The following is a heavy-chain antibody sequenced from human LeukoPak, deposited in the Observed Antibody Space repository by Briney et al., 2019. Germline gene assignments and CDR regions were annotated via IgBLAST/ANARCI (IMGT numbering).Heavy chain of an antibody. CDR3: AKEMDSSGWYAGFDY. CDR1: GFTFDDYA. CDR2: ISWNSGSI. V-gene: IGHV3-9*01. Sequence: PGGSLRLSCAASGFTFDDYAMHWVRHAPGKGLEWVSGISWNSGSIGYADSVKGRFTISRDNAKNSLYLQMNSLRAEDTAVYYCAKEMDSSGWYAGFDYWGQGTLVTVSS. D-gene: IGHD6-19*01. J-gene: IGHJ4*02.